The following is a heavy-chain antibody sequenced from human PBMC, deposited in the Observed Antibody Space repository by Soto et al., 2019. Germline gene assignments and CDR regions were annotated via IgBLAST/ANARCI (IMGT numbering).Heavy chain of an antibody. J-gene: IGHJ4*02. D-gene: IGHD1-7*01. CDR2: IYRTGST. CDR1: GGSVTSNNW. CDR3: ASRDPGTSVDY. Sequence: SETLSLTCAVSGGSVTSNNWWTWVRQPPGQGLEWIGEIYRTGSTNYNPSLKSRVTISLDKSENQFSLKVTSLTAADTAVYYCASRDPGTSVDYWGQGTLVTVSS. V-gene: IGHV4-4*02.